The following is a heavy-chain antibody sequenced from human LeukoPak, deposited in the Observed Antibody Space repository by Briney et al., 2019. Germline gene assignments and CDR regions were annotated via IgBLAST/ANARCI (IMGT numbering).Heavy chain of an antibody. D-gene: IGHD4-17*01. Sequence: SETLSLTCTVSGGSISSYYWSWIRQPPGKGLEWIGYIYYSGSTNYDPSLKSRVTISVDTSKNQFSLKLSSVTAADTAVYYCARQGYGDYFDYWGQGTLVTVSS. CDR3: ARQGYGDYFDY. V-gene: IGHV4-59*08. CDR1: GGSISSYY. J-gene: IGHJ4*02. CDR2: IYYSGST.